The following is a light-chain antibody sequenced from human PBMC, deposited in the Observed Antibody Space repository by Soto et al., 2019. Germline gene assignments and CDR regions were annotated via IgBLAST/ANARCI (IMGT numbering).Light chain of an antibody. J-gene: IGLJ1*01. CDR3: ISFTSSTTDV. CDR1: SSDVGGYNS. CDR2: EVS. V-gene: IGLV2-14*01. Sequence: QSALTQPASVSGSPGQSITISCTGTSSDVGGYNSVSWYQQHPGKAPKLMIYEVSNRPSGVSDRFSGSKSGNTASLAISGLQAEDEADYYCISFTSSTTDVFGTGTKLTVL.